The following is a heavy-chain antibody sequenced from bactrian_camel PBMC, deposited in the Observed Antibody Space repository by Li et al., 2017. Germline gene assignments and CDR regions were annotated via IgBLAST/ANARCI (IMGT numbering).Heavy chain of an antibody. CDR1: GLTFSAYW. J-gene: IGHJ6*01. CDR2: INTGGGTT. CDR3: VRDVDSTDGIPDFGY. V-gene: IGHV3S1*01. Sequence: QLVESGGGSVQSGGSLRLSCVASGLTFSAYWMYWFRRAPGKGLEWVSTINTGGGTTYYADSVKGRFTIARDNNKETVYLQMNSLKPEDMAVYYCVRDVDSTDGIPDFGYWGQGTQVTVS.